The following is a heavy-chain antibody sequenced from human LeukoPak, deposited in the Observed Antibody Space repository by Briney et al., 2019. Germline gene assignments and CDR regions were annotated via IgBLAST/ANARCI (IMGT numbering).Heavy chain of an antibody. CDR1: GCSISSYY. D-gene: IGHD2-8*01. V-gene: IGHV4-59*08. J-gene: IGHJ4*02. CDR3: PRHSRCTNAVCLFDY. Sequence: SETLSLTCTVPGCSISSYYWSWIRQPPGKGLEWIGYIHYSGSTNYNPSLKSRVTISVDTSKNQFSLKLSSVTAADTAVYYCPRHSRCTNAVCLFDYWGQGTLVTVSS. CDR2: IHYSGST.